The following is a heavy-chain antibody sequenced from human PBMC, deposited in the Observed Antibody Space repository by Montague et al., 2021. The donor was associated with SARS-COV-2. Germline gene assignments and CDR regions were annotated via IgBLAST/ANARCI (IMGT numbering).Heavy chain of an antibody. V-gene: IGHV4-39*01. CDR3: ASSDYYGSGTYVYNYYMDG. CDR2: ISYSGRT. D-gene: IGHD3-10*01. Sequence: SETLSLTCTVSGGSVSSSPYYWGWIRQPPGRGLEWVGSISYSGRTYFXPSLKSRLTISVDSSENQFSLRLSSVTAADTAVYYCASSDYYGSGTYVYNYYMDGWGKGTTVTVSS. CDR1: GGSVSSSPYY. J-gene: IGHJ6*03.